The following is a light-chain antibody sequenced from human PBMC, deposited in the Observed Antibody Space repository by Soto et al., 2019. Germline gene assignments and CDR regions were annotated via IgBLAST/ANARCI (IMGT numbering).Light chain of an antibody. Sequence: DIQMTQSPSTLSASVVYIVTIAFRASQSISSWLAWYQQKPGKAPKLLIYKASSLESGVPSRFSGSGSGTEFTLTISSLQPDDFATYYCQQYNSYSRTFGQGTKVDIK. J-gene: IGKJ1*01. CDR3: QQYNSYSRT. CDR1: QSISSW. V-gene: IGKV1-5*03. CDR2: KAS.